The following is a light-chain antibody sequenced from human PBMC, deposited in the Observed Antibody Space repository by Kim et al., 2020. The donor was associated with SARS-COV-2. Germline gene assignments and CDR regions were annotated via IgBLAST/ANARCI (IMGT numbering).Light chain of an antibody. V-gene: IGLV3-1*01. Sequence: SYELTQPPSVSVSPGQTASITCSGDKLGDKYACWYQQKPGQSPVLVIYQDRKRPSGIPERFSGSNSGNTATLTISGTQAMDEADYYCQAWDSSPHVVFGGGTQLTVL. CDR1: KLGDKY. CDR2: QDR. J-gene: IGLJ2*01. CDR3: QAWDSSPHVV.